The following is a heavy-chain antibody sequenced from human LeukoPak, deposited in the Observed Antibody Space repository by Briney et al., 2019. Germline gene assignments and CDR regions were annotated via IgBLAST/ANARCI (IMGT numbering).Heavy chain of an antibody. CDR3: AREWYSSSWPDY. CDR1: GFTFSSYS. J-gene: IGHJ4*02. V-gene: IGHV3-48*01. D-gene: IGHD6-13*01. Sequence: PGGSLRLSCAASGFTFSSYSMNWVRQAPGKGLEWVSYISSSNSTIYYADSVKGRFTISRDNAKNSLYLQMNSLRAEDTAVYYCAREWYSSSWPDYWGQGTLVTVSS. CDR2: ISSSNSTI.